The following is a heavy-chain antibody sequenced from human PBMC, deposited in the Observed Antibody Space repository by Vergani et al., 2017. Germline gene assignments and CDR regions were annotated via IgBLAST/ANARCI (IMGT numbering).Heavy chain of an antibody. Sequence: QVHLVESGGGVVQPGRSLRLSCVVSGFTSSYYGTHWVRQAPGKGLEWVAVISYDGTQKYYADSVKGRFTISRDNSKSTLYLQMNSLRTEDTAVYYCATKSCGTPGCQIGYFREWGQGTLVTASS. CDR3: ATKSCGTPGCQIGYFRE. D-gene: IGHD1-1*01. V-gene: IGHV3-30*03. J-gene: IGHJ1*01. CDR1: GFTSSYYG. CDR2: ISYDGTQK.